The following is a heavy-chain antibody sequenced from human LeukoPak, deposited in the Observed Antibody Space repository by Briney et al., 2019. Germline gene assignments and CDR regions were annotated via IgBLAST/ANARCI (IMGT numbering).Heavy chain of an antibody. D-gene: IGHD7-27*01. CDR2: ISGSGGST. CDR3: AKGLTNWGSRAYYFDY. CDR1: GFTFSSYA. J-gene: IGHJ4*02. Sequence: GASLRLSCAASGFTFSSYAMSWVRQAPGKRMERLSAISGSGGSTYYADSVKGRFTISRDNSKNTLYLQMNSLRAEDTAVYYCAKGLTNWGSRAYYFDYWGQGTLVTVSS. V-gene: IGHV3-23*01.